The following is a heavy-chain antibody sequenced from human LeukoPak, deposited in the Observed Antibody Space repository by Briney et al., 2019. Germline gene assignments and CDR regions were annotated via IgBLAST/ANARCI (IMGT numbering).Heavy chain of an antibody. CDR2: ISAYNGNT. CDR1: GYTFTSYG. V-gene: IGHV1-18*01. D-gene: IGHD5-12*01. Sequence: ASVKVSCKASGYTFTSYGISWVRQAPGQGLEWMGRISAYNGNTNYAQKLQGRVTMTTDTSTSTAYMELRSLRSDDTAVYYCASGIVATTLLGYWGQGTLVTVSS. CDR3: ASGIVATTLLGY. J-gene: IGHJ4*02.